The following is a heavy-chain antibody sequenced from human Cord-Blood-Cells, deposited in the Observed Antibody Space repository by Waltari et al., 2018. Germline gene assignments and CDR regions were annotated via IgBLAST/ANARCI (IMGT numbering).Heavy chain of an antibody. V-gene: IGHV4-39*07. Sequence: QLQLQESGPGLVKPSETLSLTCTVSGCSISSSSYYWGWIRQPPGKGLEWIGSIYYSGSTYYNPSLKSRVTISVDTSKNQFSLKLSSVTAADTAVYYCASSSIVGATHAFDIWGQGTMVTVSS. D-gene: IGHD1-26*01. CDR3: ASSSIVGATHAFDI. CDR2: IYYSGST. J-gene: IGHJ3*02. CDR1: GCSISSSSYY.